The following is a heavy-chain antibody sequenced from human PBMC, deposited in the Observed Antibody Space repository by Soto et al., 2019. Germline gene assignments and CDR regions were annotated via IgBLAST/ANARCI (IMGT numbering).Heavy chain of an antibody. D-gene: IGHD3-3*01. CDR2: MNPNSGNT. J-gene: IGHJ4*02. Sequence: QVQLVQSGAEVKKPGASVKVSCKASGYTFTSYEINWVRQATGQGLEWMGWMNPNSGNTGYAQKFQDRVTMTRNTSKNTAYMELSSLRSEDTAVYYCASFVYYDFWSGYYTGIWGQGTLVTVSS. V-gene: IGHV1-8*01. CDR1: GYTFTSYE. CDR3: ASFVYYDFWSGYYTGI.